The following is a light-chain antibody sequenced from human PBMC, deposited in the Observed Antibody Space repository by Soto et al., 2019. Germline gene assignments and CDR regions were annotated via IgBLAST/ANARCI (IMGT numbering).Light chain of an antibody. J-gene: IGLJ3*02. CDR3: GSYRSSNTLVV. CDR2: EVS. V-gene: IGLV2-14*01. CDR1: SSDVGGYNY. Sequence: QSALTQPPSASGSPGQSVAISCTGTSSDVGGYNYVSWYQQLPGKAPKLVIYEVSNRPSGISDRFSGSKSGQTASLTISGLQTEDEADYFCGSYRSSNTLVVFGGGTKLTVL.